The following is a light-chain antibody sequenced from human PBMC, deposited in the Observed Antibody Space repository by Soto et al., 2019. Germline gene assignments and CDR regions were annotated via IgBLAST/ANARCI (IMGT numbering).Light chain of an antibody. CDR1: QTISSW. V-gene: IGKV1-5*01. CDR3: QQRSNWLFT. Sequence: DIQMTQSPSTLSASVGDRVTITCRASQTISSWLAWYQQKPGKAPKLLIYTASTLESGVSSRFSGSGSGTDFTLTISSLQPEDFAVYYCQQRSNWLFTFGQGTRLEIK. CDR2: TAS. J-gene: IGKJ5*01.